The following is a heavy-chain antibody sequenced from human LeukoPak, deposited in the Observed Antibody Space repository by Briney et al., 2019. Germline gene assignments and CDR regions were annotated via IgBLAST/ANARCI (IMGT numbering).Heavy chain of an antibody. J-gene: IGHJ3*02. D-gene: IGHD5-24*01. Sequence: PVQPLDSPSVTSTSSIYIYYADSLKGRFTISRDNAKNSLYLQMNSLRAEDTAVYYCARAGDRRDGYLGPFDIWGQGTMVTVSS. V-gene: IGHV3-21*05. CDR3: ARAGDRRDGYLGPFDI. CDR2: TSTSSIYI.